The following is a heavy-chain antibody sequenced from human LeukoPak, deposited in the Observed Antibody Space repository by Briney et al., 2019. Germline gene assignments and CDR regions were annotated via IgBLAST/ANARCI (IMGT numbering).Heavy chain of an antibody. CDR1: GGSFSGYY. V-gene: IGHV4-34*01. CDR3: ARVTYYYGSGSYYPFLKYYFDY. CDR2: INHSGST. Sequence: PSETLSLTCAVYGGSFSGYYWSWIRQPPGKGLEWIGEINHSGSTNYNPSLKSRVTISVDTSKNQFSLKLSSVTAADTAVYYCARVTYYYGSGSYYPFLKYYFDYWGQGTLVTVSS. D-gene: IGHD3-10*01. J-gene: IGHJ4*02.